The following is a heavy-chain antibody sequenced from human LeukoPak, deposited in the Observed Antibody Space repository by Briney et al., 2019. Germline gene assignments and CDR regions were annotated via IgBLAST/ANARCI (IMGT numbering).Heavy chain of an antibody. Sequence: GGSLRLSCAASGFTISDYYMSWIRQAPGKGLEWVSYISSSGSTIYYADSVKGRFTISRDNAKNSLYLQMNSLRAEDTAVYYCARMLYGRPNNWFDPWGQGTLVTVSS. CDR3: ARMLYGRPNNWFDP. CDR2: ISSSGSTI. CDR1: GFTISDYY. V-gene: IGHV3-11*01. J-gene: IGHJ5*02. D-gene: IGHD2-8*01.